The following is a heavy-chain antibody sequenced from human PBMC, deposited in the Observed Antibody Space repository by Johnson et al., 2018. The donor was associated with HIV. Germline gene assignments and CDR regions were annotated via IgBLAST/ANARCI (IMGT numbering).Heavy chain of an antibody. CDR1: DSTFSSYW. Sequence: MLLVESGGGLVQPGGSLRLSCVASDSTFSSYWMTWVRQAPGRGLEWVANIRQDGTEKYFVGSVKGRLTISRDNAKRSLYLQMNRLRAEDTAVYYCVREWLYDAFDIWGPGTKVTVSS. J-gene: IGHJ3*02. D-gene: IGHD3-22*01. CDR2: IRQDGTEK. V-gene: IGHV3-7*01. CDR3: VREWLYDAFDI.